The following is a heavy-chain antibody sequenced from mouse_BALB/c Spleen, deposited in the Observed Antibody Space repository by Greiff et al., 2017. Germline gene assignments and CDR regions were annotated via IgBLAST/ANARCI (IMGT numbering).Heavy chain of an antibody. D-gene: IGHD2-1*01. CDR3: AREDGNYVDYFGY. CDR2: IWAGGST. Sequence: VQGVESGPGLVAPSQSLSITCTVSGFSLTSYGVHWVRQPPGKGLEWLGVIWAGGSTNYNSALMSRLSISKDNSKSQVFLKMNSLQTDDTAMYYCAREDGNYVDYFGYWGQGTTLTVSS. CDR1: GFSLTSYG. V-gene: IGHV2-9*02. J-gene: IGHJ2*01.